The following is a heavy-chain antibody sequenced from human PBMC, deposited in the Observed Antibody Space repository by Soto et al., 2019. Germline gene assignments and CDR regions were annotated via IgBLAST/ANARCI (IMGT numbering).Heavy chain of an antibody. V-gene: IGHV3-48*03. CDR1: GFTFSSYE. Sequence: GGSLRLSCAASGFTFSSYEMNWVRQAPGKGLEWVSYISSSGSTIYYADSVKGRFTISRDNAKNSLYLQMNSLRAEDTAVYYCARDVSAAGQNDAFDIGGQGTMVTVSS. CDR2: ISSSGSTI. J-gene: IGHJ3*02. CDR3: ARDVSAAGQNDAFDI. D-gene: IGHD6-13*01.